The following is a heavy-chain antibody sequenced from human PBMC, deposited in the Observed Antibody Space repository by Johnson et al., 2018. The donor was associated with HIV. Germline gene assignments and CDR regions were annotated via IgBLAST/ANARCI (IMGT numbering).Heavy chain of an antibody. V-gene: IGHV3-30*02. CDR3: AKGLAAGDDAFDI. CDR2: IRYDGSNK. CDR1: GFTFSSYG. Sequence: QVQLVESGGGVVQPGGSLRLSCAASGFTFSSYGMHWVRQAPGKGLEWVAFIRYDGSNKYYADSVKGRFTISRDNSKNTLYLQMNSLRAEDTAVYYCAKGLAAGDDAFDIWGQGTMVTVSS. D-gene: IGHD6-25*01. J-gene: IGHJ3*02.